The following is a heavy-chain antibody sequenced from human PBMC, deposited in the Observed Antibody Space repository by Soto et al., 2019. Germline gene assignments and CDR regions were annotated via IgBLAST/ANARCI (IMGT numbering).Heavy chain of an antibody. CDR1: GYTFTSYA. D-gene: IGHD3-10*01. V-gene: IGHV1-3*01. J-gene: IGHJ6*02. Sequence: QVQLVQSGAEVKKPGASVKVSCKASGYTFTSYAMHWVRQAPGQRLEWMGWINAGNGNTKYSQKFQGRVTITRDTSASTAYMELSSLRSEDTAVYYCARDPSGYYGMDVWGQGTTGTVSS. CDR3: ARDPSGYYGMDV. CDR2: INAGNGNT.